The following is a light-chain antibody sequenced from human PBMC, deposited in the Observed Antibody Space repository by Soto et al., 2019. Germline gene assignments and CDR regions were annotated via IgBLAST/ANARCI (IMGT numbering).Light chain of an antibody. J-gene: IGLJ1*01. V-gene: IGLV2-14*01. CDR2: EVS. Sequence: QSALTQPASVSGSPGQSITISCTGTSSDVGGYNYVSWYQQHPGKAPKLMIYEVSNRPSGVSNRFSGSKSGNTASLTISGLQAVDEADYYCSSYTSSSTLSVFGTGTKLTVL. CDR1: SSDVGGYNY. CDR3: SSYTSSSTLSV.